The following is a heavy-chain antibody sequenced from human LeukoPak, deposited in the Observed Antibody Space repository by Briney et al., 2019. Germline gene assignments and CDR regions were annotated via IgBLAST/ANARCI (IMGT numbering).Heavy chain of an antibody. CDR1: LYTLPELS. CDR3: ATDLGGGNYGGDAFDI. V-gene: IGHV1-24*01. Sequence: ASVTVSCQVSLYTLPELSMHGVRQAPGKGLECMGGFHPEDGETIYAQKFQGRVTMTEDTSRDTAYMELSSLRSEDTAVYYCATDLGGGNYGGDAFDIWGQGTMVTVSS. J-gene: IGHJ3*02. D-gene: IGHD1-26*01. CDR2: FHPEDGET.